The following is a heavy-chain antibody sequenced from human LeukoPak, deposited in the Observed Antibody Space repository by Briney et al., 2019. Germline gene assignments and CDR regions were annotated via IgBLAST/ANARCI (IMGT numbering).Heavy chain of an antibody. D-gene: IGHD3-22*01. J-gene: IGHJ4*02. CDR3: ARGPSQYYYDSSGYYLNY. Sequence: GGSLRLSCAASGFTFSGYWMSWVRQAPGKGLEWVANIKQDGSEKYYVDSVKGRFTISRDNAKNSLYLQMNSLRAEDTAVYYCARGPSQYYYDSSGYYLNYWGQGTLVTVSS. CDR2: IKQDGSEK. V-gene: IGHV3-7*01. CDR1: GFTFSGYW.